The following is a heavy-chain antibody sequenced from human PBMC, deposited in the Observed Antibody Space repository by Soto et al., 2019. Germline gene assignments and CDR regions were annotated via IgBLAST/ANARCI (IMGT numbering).Heavy chain of an antibody. CDR3: AADPNFDNCQYSFDI. CDR1: GFTFTSSA. J-gene: IGHJ3*02. V-gene: IGHV1-58*01. Sequence: QMQLAQSGPEVKKPGTSVKVSCKTSGFTFTSSAVQWVRQARGQRLEWIGWIVVGTGNTSYAQKFQESVTITRDMYTSTAYMELSSLRSDGTAVYYCAADPNFDNCQYSFDIWGQGPMVTVSS. D-gene: IGHD2-15*01. CDR2: IVVGTGNT.